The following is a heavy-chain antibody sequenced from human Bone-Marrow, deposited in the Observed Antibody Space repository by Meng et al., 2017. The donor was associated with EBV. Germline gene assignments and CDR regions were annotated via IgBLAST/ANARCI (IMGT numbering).Heavy chain of an antibody. V-gene: IGHV4-4*02. D-gene: IGHD3-22*01. J-gene: IGHJ4*02. CDR3: ARGLGGHYPTMEY. CDR1: GASIDSSDW. Sequence: QVHLEEAGPGLGKPAGPLSLTFAVSGASIDSSDWWTWVRQAPGKGLEWIGEIHHSGTTNCNPSLESRVTISIDKSDNQFSLKLTSVTAADTAVYYCARGLGGHYPTMEYWGQGTLVTVSS. CDR2: IHHSGTT.